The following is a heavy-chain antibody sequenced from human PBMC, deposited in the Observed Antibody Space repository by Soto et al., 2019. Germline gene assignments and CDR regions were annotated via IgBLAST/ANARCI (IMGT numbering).Heavy chain of an antibody. CDR1: GFTFSSYS. D-gene: IGHD6-13*01. V-gene: IGHV3-21*01. J-gene: IGHJ4*02. CDR3: ARDVGEQQLVQCFDY. CDR2: ISSSSSYI. Sequence: AGGSLRLSCAASGFTFSSYSMNWVRQAPGKGLEWVSSISSSSSYIYYADSVKGRFTISRDNAKNSLYLQMNSLRAEDTAVYYCARDVGEQQLVQCFDYWGQGTLVTVSS.